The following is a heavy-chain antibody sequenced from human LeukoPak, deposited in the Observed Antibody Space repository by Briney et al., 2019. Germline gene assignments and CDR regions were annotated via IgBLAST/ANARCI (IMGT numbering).Heavy chain of an antibody. Sequence: GGSLRLSCAASGFTFSSYAMSWVRQAPGKGLEWVSLIYSGGNTDYADSVKGRFTISRDNSKNTLYLQMNSLRAEDTAVYYCAMWVGWGQGTLVTVSS. D-gene: IGHD1-26*01. V-gene: IGHV3-66*01. J-gene: IGHJ4*02. CDR1: GFTFSSYA. CDR2: IYSGGNT. CDR3: AMWVG.